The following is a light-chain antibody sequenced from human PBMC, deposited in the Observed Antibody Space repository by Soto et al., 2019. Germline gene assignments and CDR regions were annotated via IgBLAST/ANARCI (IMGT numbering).Light chain of an antibody. CDR1: SSDVGFYNY. CDR3: SSYPGTTTLV. CDR2: DVT. Sequence: QSVLTQPVSVSGSPGQSITISCTGISSDVGFYNYVSWYQHHPGKAPKLLIYDVTERPSGVSDRFSGSKSGNRASPTISGLQAEDEADYYCSSYPGTTTLVFGGGTKVTVL. V-gene: IGLV2-14*01. J-gene: IGLJ1*01.